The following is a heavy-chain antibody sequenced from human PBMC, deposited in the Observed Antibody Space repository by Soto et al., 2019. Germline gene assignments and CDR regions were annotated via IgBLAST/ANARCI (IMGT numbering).Heavy chain of an antibody. J-gene: IGHJ6*02. CDR3: ARERSAAGHCYGMDV. CDR1: GYTFTSYD. V-gene: IGHV1-8*01. Sequence: ASVKVSCKTSGYTFTSYDINWVRQAPGQGLEWLGWMNTNSDDTLSAQKFQVRLTLTRXKSMRAVYMKLSNLRADGTAASYCARERSAAGHCYGMDVWG. D-gene: IGHD6-13*01. CDR2: MNTNSDDT.